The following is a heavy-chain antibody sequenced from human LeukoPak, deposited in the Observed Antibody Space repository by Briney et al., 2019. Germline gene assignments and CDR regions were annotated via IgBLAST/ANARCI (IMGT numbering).Heavy chain of an antibody. V-gene: IGHV3-30*18. CDR3: AKEIHAFGGFDY. Sequence: GGSLRLSCAVSGFTFSSYGMHWVRQAPGKGLEWVAGISKSGSQQSHADSVKGRFTISRDNYKNTLFLQMNSLRIEDTAVYYCAKEIHAFGGFDYWGQGTLVTVSS. CDR1: GFTFSSYG. CDR2: ISKSGSQQ. D-gene: IGHD3-10*01. J-gene: IGHJ4*02.